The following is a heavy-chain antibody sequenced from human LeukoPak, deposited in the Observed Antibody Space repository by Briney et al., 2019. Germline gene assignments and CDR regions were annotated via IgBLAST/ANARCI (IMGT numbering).Heavy chain of an antibody. J-gene: IGHJ4*02. CDR1: GFTFSSYA. V-gene: IGHV3-23*01. D-gene: IGHD2-15*01. CDR3: AKDWSGYCSGGSCYSGHDY. CDR2: ISGSGGST. Sequence: GGSLRLSCAASGFTFSSYAMSWVRQAPGKGLECVSAISGSGGSTYYADYVKGRFTISRDNSKNTLYLQMNSLRAEDTAVYYCAKDWSGYCSGGSCYSGHDYWGQGTLVTVSS.